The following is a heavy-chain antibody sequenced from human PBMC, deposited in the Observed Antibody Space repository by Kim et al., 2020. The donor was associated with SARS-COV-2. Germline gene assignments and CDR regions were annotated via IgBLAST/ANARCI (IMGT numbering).Heavy chain of an antibody. Sequence: KYLQKFQGRVTITRDTSASTAYMELSSLRSEDTAVYYCARGGVSGRKLDYWGQGTLVTVSS. J-gene: IGHJ4*02. CDR3: ARGGVSGRKLDY. D-gene: IGHD1-26*01. V-gene: IGHV1-3*01.